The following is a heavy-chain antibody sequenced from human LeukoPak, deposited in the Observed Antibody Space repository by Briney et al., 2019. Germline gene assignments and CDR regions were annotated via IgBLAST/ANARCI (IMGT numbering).Heavy chain of an antibody. Sequence: GASVKVSCKASGYTFTSYGISWVRQAPGQGLEWMGWISAYNGNTNYAQKLQGRVTMTTDTSTSTAYMELRSLRSDDTAVYYCASGKGDYGDYPFDYWGQGTLVTVSS. CDR2: ISAYNGNT. CDR3: ASGKGDYGDYPFDY. V-gene: IGHV1-18*04. J-gene: IGHJ4*02. D-gene: IGHD4-17*01. CDR1: GYTFTSYG.